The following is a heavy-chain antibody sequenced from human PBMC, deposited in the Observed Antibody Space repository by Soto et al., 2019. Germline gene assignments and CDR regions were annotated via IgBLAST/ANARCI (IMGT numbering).Heavy chain of an antibody. CDR1: GGSISSYY. V-gene: IGHV4-59*08. J-gene: IGHJ5*02. CDR3: VSSSLDGDLYWFEP. Sequence: QVQLQESGPGLVKPSETLSLTCTVSGGSISSYYWSWIRQPPGKGLEWIGYIYYSGSTNYNPSLRRRVTISVDTSKHLFTLMLSFVAAADTAVYYCVSSSLDGDLYWFEPWGQGTLVTVSS. D-gene: IGHD4-17*01. CDR2: IYYSGST.